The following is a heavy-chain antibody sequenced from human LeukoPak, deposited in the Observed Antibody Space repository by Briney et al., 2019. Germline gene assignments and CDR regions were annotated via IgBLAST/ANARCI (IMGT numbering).Heavy chain of an antibody. V-gene: IGHV1-2*02. CDR1: GYSFTAYY. D-gene: IGHD3-10*01. Sequence: GASVKVSCKASGYSFTAYYMHWVRQAPGQGLEWMGWINPNSGGTNYAQKFQGRVTMTTDTSTSTAYLELRSLRSDDTAVYYCARDWSDASGIFLYWGQGTPVTVSS. CDR2: INPNSGGT. CDR3: ARDWSDASGIFLY. J-gene: IGHJ4*02.